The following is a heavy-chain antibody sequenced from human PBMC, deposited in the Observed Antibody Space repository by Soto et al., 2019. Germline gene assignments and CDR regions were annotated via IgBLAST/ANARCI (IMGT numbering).Heavy chain of an antibody. D-gene: IGHD6-19*01. CDR3: ARLPRIAVAAPLDY. J-gene: IGHJ4*02. Sequence: SETLSLTCTVSGGSISSSSYYWGWIRQPPGKGLEWIGSIYYSGSTYYNPSLKSQVTISVDKSKNQFSLKLSSVTAADTAVYYCARLPRIAVAAPLDYWGQGTLVTVSS. CDR1: GGSISSSSYY. CDR2: IYYSGST. V-gene: IGHV4-39*01.